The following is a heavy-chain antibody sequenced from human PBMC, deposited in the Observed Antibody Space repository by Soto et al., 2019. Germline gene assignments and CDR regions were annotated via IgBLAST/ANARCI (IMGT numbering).Heavy chain of an antibody. Sequence: SVKVSCKASGGTFSSYAISWVRQAPGQGLEWMGGIIPIFGTANYAQKFQGRVTITADESTSTAYMELSSLRSEDTAVYYCARVTYSSSTSPPIFDYWGQGTLVTVSS. CDR2: IIPIFGTA. CDR3: ARVTYSSSTSPPIFDY. D-gene: IGHD6-6*01. CDR1: GGTFSSYA. J-gene: IGHJ4*02. V-gene: IGHV1-69*13.